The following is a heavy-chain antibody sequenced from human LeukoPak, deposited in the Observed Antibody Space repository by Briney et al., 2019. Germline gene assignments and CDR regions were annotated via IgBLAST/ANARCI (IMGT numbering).Heavy chain of an antibody. D-gene: IGHD2-15*01. CDR3: ARGQYCSGGTCYSDY. CDR1: GGSIGGYY. V-gene: IGHV4-59*01. J-gene: IGHJ4*02. CDR2: IYYSGST. Sequence: SVTLSLTCNVSGGSIGGYYWSWMRQPPGRRLEWIGFIYYSGSTNYNPSLKSRITISLDTSKNQFSLRLTSVTAADTAVYYCARGQYCSGGTCYSDYWGQGTLVTVSS.